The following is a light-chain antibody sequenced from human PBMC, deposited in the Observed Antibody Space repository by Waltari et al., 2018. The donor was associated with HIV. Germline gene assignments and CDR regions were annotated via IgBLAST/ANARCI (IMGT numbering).Light chain of an antibody. CDR2: EVS. J-gene: IGLJ3*02. CDR1: SSDVDGYNY. Sequence: QSALTHPASVSGSPGQSITISCTGTSSDVDGYNYVSWFQQHPGKAPKLMIYEVSNRPSGVSNRFSGSKSGNTASLTISGLKAEDEADYYCSSYTSSSSWVFGGGTKLTVL. CDR3: SSYTSSSSWV. V-gene: IGLV2-14*01.